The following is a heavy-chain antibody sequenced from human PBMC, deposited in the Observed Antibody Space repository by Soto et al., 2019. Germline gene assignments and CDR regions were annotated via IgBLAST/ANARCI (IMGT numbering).Heavy chain of an antibody. V-gene: IGHV2-5*02. D-gene: IGHD3-10*01. Sequence: QITLKESGPTQVKPTQTLTLTCSFSGFSLNTDGEGVGWVRQPPGEALEWLALIYWDDDERYSPSLKTRLTIPKDTSKNQVVLIMTNMDPVDTATYYCAHSRNLITEDAQVGDFDYWGQGTLVTVSS. CDR2: IYWDDDE. CDR3: AHSRNLITEDAQVGDFDY. CDR1: GFSLNTDGEG. J-gene: IGHJ4*02.